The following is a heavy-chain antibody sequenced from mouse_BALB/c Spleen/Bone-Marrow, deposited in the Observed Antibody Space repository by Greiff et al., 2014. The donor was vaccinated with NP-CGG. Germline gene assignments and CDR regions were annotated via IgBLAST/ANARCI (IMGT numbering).Heavy chain of an antibody. D-gene: IGHD1-1*01. CDR2: IDPANGNT. Sequence: VQLQQSGAELVKPGASVKLSCTASGFNIKDTYMHWVKQRPEQGLEWIGRIDPANGNTKYDPKFQGKATITADTSSNTAYLQLSSLTSEGTAVYYCARYSYGSRGYYFDYWGQGTTLTVSS. J-gene: IGHJ2*01. CDR3: ARYSYGSRGYYFDY. CDR1: GFNIKDTY. V-gene: IGHV14-3*02.